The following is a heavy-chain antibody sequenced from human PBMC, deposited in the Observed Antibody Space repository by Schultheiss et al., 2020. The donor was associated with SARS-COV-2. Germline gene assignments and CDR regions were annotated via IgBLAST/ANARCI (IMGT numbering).Heavy chain of an antibody. Sequence: GGSLRLSCAASGFTFSDYAMNWVRQAPGKGLEWVSRINEDGSTTNYADSVKGRFTIARDNAKQTLYLQMNGLRGEDTAVYYCAKDRALAVRGEADYWGHGTLVTVSS. J-gene: IGHJ4*01. CDR3: AKDRALAVRGEADY. V-gene: IGHV3-74*01. CDR1: GFTFSDYA. D-gene: IGHD3-10*01. CDR2: INEDGSTT.